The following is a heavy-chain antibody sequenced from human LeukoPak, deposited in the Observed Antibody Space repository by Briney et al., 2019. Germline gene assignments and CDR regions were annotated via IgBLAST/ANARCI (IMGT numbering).Heavy chain of an antibody. CDR3: ARDGDAMRLLWSSGYMDV. J-gene: IGHJ6*03. CDR2: INWNGGST. CDR1: GFTFDDYG. Sequence: GGSLRLSCAASGFTFDDYGMSWVRQAPGKGLEWVSGINWNGGSTGYADSVKGRFTISRDNAKNSLYLQMNSLRAEDTALYYCARDGDAMRLLWSSGYMDVWGKGTTVTVSS. D-gene: IGHD3-10*01. V-gene: IGHV3-20*04.